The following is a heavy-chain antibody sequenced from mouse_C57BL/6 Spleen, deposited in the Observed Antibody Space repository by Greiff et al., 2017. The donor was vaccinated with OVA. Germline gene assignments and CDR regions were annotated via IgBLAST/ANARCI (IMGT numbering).Heavy chain of an antibody. D-gene: IGHD1-2*01. CDR3: ALFYYGGGYYAMDY. J-gene: IGHJ4*01. Sequence: VQLQQSGPGLVAPSQSLSITCTVSGFSLTSYGVDWVRQPPGKGLEWLGVIWGGGSTNYNSALMSRLSISKDNSKSQVFLKMNSLQTDDTAMYYCALFYYGGGYYAMDYWGQGTSVTVSS. CDR2: IWGGGST. CDR1: GFSLTSYG. V-gene: IGHV2-9*01.